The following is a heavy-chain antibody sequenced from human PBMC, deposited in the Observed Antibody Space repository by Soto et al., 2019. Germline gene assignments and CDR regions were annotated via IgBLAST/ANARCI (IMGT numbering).Heavy chain of an antibody. J-gene: IGHJ5*02. D-gene: IGHD3-22*01. Sequence: GGSLRLSCTASGFTFSSYCMHWVRQPPGKGLEWVADISYDGSNKYYADSVEGRFTISRDNSKKTMYLHLNSLRAEDTAVYYCAKDGDDYDSSGYYSNWVDPWGQGTLVTVSS. CDR2: ISYDGSNK. V-gene: IGHV3-30*18. CDR1: GFTFSSYC. CDR3: AKDGDDYDSSGYYSNWVDP.